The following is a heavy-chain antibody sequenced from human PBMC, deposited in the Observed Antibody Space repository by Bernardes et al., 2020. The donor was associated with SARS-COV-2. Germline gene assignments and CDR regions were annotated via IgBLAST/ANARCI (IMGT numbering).Heavy chain of an antibody. D-gene: IGHD3-9*01. CDR2: IKSKTDGGTT. V-gene: IGHV3-15*01. CDR1: GFTFSNAW. J-gene: IGHJ6*02. CDR3: TTEMVTTRDILTSWGTDYYGMDV. Sequence: GGSLRLSCAASGFTFSNAWMSWVRQAPGKGLEWVGRIKSKTDGGTTDYAAPVKGRFTISRDDSKNTLYLQMNSLKTEDTAVYYCTTEMVTTRDILTSWGTDYYGMDVWGQGTTVTVSS.